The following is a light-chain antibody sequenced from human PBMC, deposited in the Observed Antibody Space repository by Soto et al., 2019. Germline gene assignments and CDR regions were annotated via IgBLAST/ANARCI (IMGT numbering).Light chain of an antibody. CDR1: QTIGSNH. V-gene: IGKV3-20*01. CDR2: GTS. CDR3: QQYVSWT. J-gene: IGKJ1*01. Sequence: EIVVTQSPGTLSVSPGERATLSCRASQTIGSNHLAWYQQKPGQAPSLLIYGTSSRATGIPDRFSGSGSGTDFTLTITRLEPEDSAIYYCQQYVSWTFGQGTKVEIK.